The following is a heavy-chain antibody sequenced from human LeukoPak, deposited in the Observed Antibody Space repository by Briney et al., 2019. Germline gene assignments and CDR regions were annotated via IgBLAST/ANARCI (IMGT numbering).Heavy chain of an antibody. CDR3: ARVSPWLVQGSTNYFDY. D-gene: IGHD6-19*01. V-gene: IGHV1-69*13. J-gene: IGHJ4*02. CDR1: GGTFSSYA. CDR2: IIPIFGTA. Sequence: GASVKVSCKASGGTFSSYAISWVRQAPGQGLEWMGGIIPIFGTANYAQKFQGRVTITADESTSTAYMELRSLRSDDTAVYYCARVSPWLVQGSTNYFDYWGQGTLVTVSS.